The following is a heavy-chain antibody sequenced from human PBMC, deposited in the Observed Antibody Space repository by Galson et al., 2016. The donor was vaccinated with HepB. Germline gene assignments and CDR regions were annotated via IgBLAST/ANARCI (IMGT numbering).Heavy chain of an antibody. CDR1: GYTFSNYW. CDR3: ARRVNSWSHHDY. V-gene: IGHV5-51*01. Sequence: QSGADVKKPGESLRISCNGSGYTFSNYWIGWVRQMPGKGLEWMGVIYPGDSDTRYSPSFQGQVTISVDKSIATAYLQWSSLEASDTAIYFCARRVNSWSHHDYWGQGTLVTVSA. J-gene: IGHJ4*02. D-gene: IGHD6-13*01. CDR2: IYPGDSDT.